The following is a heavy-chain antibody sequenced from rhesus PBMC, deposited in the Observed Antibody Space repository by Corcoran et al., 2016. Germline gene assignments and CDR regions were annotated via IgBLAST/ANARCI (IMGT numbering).Heavy chain of an antibody. J-gene: IGHJ4*01. CDR2: IKYGCDIT. CDR3: AKDGFDY. V-gene: IGHV3S42*01. CDR1: GFTFSSSW. Sequence: EVQLVDSGGGLAKPGGSLRLSCAASGFTFSSSWMNWVRQTPGKGPELISAIKYGCDITYYADSVKGRFTISRDNSKNTLSLQMNSLRGEDTAVYYCAKDGFDYWGQGVLVTVSS.